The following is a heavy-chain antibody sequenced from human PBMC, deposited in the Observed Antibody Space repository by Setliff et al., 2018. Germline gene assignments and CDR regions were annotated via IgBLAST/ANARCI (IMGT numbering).Heavy chain of an antibody. CDR1: GFTFSNYA. Sequence: GGSLRLSCVASGFTFSNYAMDWVRQAPGKGLEWVSAISGSGDSTYYADSVKGRFTISRDNSKNTLYLQLNSLRDEDTAIYYCAGGYPSNFDYWGQGTLVTVSS. CDR3: AGGYPSNFDY. CDR2: ISGSGDST. D-gene: IGHD3-22*01. J-gene: IGHJ4*02. V-gene: IGHV3-23*01.